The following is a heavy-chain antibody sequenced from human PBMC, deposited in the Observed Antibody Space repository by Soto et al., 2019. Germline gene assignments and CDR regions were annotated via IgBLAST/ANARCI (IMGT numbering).Heavy chain of an antibody. CDR2: IYYSGST. CDR1: GGSISSYY. J-gene: IGHJ4*02. CDR3: ARGRNIVVVTAIRL. D-gene: IGHD2-21*02. Sequence: PSETLSLTCTVSGGSISSYYWSWIRQPPGKGLEWIGYIYYSGSTNYNPSLKSRVTISVDTSKNQFSLKLSSVTAADTAVYYCARGRNIVVVTAIRLWGQGTLVTVSS. V-gene: IGHV4-59*08.